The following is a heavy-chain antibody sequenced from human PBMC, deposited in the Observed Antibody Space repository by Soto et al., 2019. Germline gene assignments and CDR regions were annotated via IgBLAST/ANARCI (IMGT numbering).Heavy chain of an antibody. CDR2: IYYSGST. CDR1: GGSISSSSYY. CDR3: ARHEIAVAGNRGAFDI. D-gene: IGHD6-19*01. Sequence: SETLSLTCTVSGGSISSSSYYWGWIRQPPGKGLEWIGSIYYSGSTYYNPSLKSRVTISVDTSKNQFSLKLSSVTAADTAVYYCARHEIAVAGNRGAFDIWGQGTMVTVSS. J-gene: IGHJ3*02. V-gene: IGHV4-39*01.